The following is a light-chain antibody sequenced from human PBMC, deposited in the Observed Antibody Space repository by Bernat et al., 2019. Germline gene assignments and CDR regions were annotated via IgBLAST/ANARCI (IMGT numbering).Light chain of an antibody. CDR1: SSDVGSNS. Sequence: QSVLTQPPSASGTPGQRVTISCSGNSSDVGSNSVTWYQQFPGTAPKVLMYATNQRPSGVPDRFSGAKSGTSASLAISGLQSDDEANYYCASWDDSLNGWVFGGGTRLTVL. CDR2: ATN. J-gene: IGLJ3*02. CDR3: ASWDDSLNGWV. V-gene: IGLV1-44*01.